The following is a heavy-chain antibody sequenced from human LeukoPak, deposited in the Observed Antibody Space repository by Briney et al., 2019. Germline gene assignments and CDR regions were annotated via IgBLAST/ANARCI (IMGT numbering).Heavy chain of an antibody. CDR1: GFTFDDYA. Sequence: GGSLRLSCAASGFTFDDYAMHWVRQAPGKGLEWVSGISWNSGSIGYADSVKGRFTISRDNAKNSLYLQMNSLRAEDTAVYYCAKETVFGVIIIGFDYWGQGTLVTVSS. CDR2: ISWNSGSI. D-gene: IGHD3-3*01. CDR3: AKETVFGVIIIGFDY. V-gene: IGHV3-9*01. J-gene: IGHJ4*02.